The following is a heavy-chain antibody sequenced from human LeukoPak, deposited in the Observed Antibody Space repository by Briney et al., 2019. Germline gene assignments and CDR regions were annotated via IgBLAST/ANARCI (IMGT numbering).Heavy chain of an antibody. V-gene: IGHV1-46*01. J-gene: IGHJ4*02. D-gene: IGHD3-22*01. CDR3: ARGTPVAYYDSSVGGEHRH. CDR1: GYTFTGYY. CDR2: INPSGGST. Sequence: ASVKVSCKASGYTFTGYYMHWVRQAPGQGLEWMGIINPSGGSTSYAQKFQGRVTMTRDTSTSTVYMELSSLRSEDTAVYYCARGTPVAYYDSSVGGEHRHWGQGTLVTVSS.